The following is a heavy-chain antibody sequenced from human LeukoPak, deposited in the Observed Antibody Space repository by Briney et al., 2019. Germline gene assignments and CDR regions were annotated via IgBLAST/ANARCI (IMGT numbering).Heavy chain of an antibody. CDR2: IKQDGSEK. Sequence: GGSLILSCAASGFTFSSYWMTWVRQAPGKGLEWVANIKQDGSEKYYVDSVKGRFTISRDNAKNSLYLQMNSLRAEDTAVYHCARGGWEPLDYWGQGILVTVSS. D-gene: IGHD1-26*01. CDR1: GFTFSSYW. V-gene: IGHV3-7*01. J-gene: IGHJ4*02. CDR3: ARGGWEPLDY.